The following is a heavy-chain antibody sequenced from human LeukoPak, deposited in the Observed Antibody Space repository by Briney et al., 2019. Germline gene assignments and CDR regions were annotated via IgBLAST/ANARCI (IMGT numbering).Heavy chain of an antibody. CDR1: GFTVSSNY. CDR3: ARDLGATRLDY. Sequence: GGSLRLSCAASGFTVSSNYMSWVRQAPGKGPEWVSIIYSGGSTYYADSVKGRVTISRDNSKNTLYLQMNSLRAEDTAVYYCARDLGATRLDYWGQGTLVTVSS. CDR2: IYSGGST. D-gene: IGHD1-26*01. V-gene: IGHV3-53*01. J-gene: IGHJ4*02.